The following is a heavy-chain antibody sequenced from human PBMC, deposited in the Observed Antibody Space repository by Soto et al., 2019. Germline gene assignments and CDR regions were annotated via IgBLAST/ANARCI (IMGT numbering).Heavy chain of an antibody. CDR2: ISGSGGST. CDR3: ARGEGITIFWSQTFFDP. V-gene: IGHV3-23*01. CDR1: GFTFSSYA. J-gene: IGHJ5*02. Sequence: PGGSLRLSCAASGFTFSSYAMSWVRQAPGKGLEWVSAISGSGGSTYYADSVKGRFTISRDNSKNTLYLQMNSLRAEDTAVYYCARGEGITIFWSQTFFDPWGQGTLVTVSS. D-gene: IGHD3-3*01.